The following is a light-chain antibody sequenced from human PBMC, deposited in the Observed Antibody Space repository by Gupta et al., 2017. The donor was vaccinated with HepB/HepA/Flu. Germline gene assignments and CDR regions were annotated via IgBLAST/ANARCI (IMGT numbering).Light chain of an antibody. CDR2: DVS. J-gene: IGLJ3*02. CDR1: SSDVGGDNY. Sequence: SALTQPRPVSGSPVSPATISCPEPSSDVGGDNYVSWYQQHPGKAPKLMIYDVSNRPAGAPGLFSGSKAGNTASLTISGLQAEDEAEYYCCSDAGSDTFVFGGGTKLTVL. CDR3: CSDAGSDTFV. V-gene: IGLV2-11*01.